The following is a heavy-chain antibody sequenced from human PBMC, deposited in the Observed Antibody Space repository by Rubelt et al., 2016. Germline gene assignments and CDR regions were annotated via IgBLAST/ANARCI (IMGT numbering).Heavy chain of an antibody. Sequence: QVQLVQSGAEVKKPGASVKVSCKASGYTFTSSAMHLVRPAPGQRLEWMGWINAGNGNTKYSQKFQGRVTITRDTSASTAYMELSSLRSEDTAVDYCARVMITFGGVIEVGWCDPWGQGTLVTVSS. CDR2: INAGNGNT. CDR3: ARVMITFGGVIEVGWCDP. J-gene: IGHJ5*02. D-gene: IGHD3-16*02. V-gene: IGHV1-3*01. CDR1: GYTFTSSA.